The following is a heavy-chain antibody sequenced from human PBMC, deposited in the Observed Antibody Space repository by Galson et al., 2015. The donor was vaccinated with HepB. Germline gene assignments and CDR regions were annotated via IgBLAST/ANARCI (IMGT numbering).Heavy chain of an antibody. J-gene: IGHJ5*02. CDR1: GYTFSSYS. V-gene: IGHV1-18*01. CDR2: IGPYNRYT. D-gene: IGHD2-15*01. CDR3: ARGALVVAVGATQNNWFGP. Sequence: SVKVSCKASGYTFSSYSITWVRQAPGQGLEWMGWIGPYNRYTNYTQKLQGRVTMTTDTSTNTAFMELRSLRSDDTAVYYCARGALVVAVGATQNNWFGPWGQGTLVTVSS.